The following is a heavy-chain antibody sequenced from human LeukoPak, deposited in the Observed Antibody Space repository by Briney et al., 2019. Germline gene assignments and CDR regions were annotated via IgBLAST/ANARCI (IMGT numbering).Heavy chain of an antibody. CDR1: GFTLSTYD. J-gene: IGHJ4*02. CDR2: IRYDGSNK. Sequence: GGSLRLSCAASGFTLSTYDMYWVRQAPGKGLEWVAFIRYDGSNKYYADSVKGRFTISRDNSKNTLYLQMNSLRAEDTAVYYCAKEACSTSCYLFDYWGQGTLVTVSS. CDR3: AKEACSTSCYLFDY. V-gene: IGHV3-30*02. D-gene: IGHD2-2*01.